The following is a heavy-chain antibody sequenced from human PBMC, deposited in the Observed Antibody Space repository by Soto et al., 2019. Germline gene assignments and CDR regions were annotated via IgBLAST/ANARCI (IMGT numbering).Heavy chain of an antibody. D-gene: IGHD6-6*01. CDR1: GYTFTSYY. Sequence: ASVKVSCKASGYTFTSYYMHWVRQAPGQGLEWMGIINPSGGSTSYAQKFQGRVTMTRDTSTSTVYMELRSLRSDDTAVYYCAREGRIDLSSSLFDYWGQGPMVIVS. J-gene: IGHJ4*02. CDR2: INPSGGST. CDR3: AREGRIDLSSSLFDY. V-gene: IGHV1-46*01.